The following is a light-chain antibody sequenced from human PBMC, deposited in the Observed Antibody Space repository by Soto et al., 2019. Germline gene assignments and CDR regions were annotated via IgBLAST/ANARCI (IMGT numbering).Light chain of an antibody. V-gene: IGKV3-20*01. CDR2: GAS. J-gene: IGKJ1*01. Sequence: LVWYQQHPGQAPRLLIYGASSRATGTPDRFSGSGSGTDFSLTIRRLEPDDFAVYYCKKYGNSWTFGQGNKVDIK. CDR3: KKYGNSWT.